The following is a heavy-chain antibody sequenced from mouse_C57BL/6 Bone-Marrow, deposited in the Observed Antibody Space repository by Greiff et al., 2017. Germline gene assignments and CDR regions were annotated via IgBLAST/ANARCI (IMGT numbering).Heavy chain of an antibody. V-gene: IGHV1-81*01. J-gene: IGHJ2*01. CDR3: ARPHTVVPY. CDR1: GYTFTSYG. Sequence: VKLVESGAELARPGASVKLSCKASGYTFTSYGISWVKQRTGQGLEWIGEIYPRSGNTYYNEKFKGKATLTADKSSSTAYMELRSLTSEDSAVYFCARPHTVVPYWGQGTTLTVSS. CDR2: IYPRSGNT. D-gene: IGHD1-1*01.